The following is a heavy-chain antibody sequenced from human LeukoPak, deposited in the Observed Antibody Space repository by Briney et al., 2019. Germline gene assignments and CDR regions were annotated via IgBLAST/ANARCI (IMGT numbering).Heavy chain of an antibody. CDR1: GASISDTNW. D-gene: IGHD5-12*01. CDR2: VSHNGNT. CDR3: ARDGYSAYDRDLDH. J-gene: IGHJ4*02. Sequence: SETLSLTCTISGASISDTNWWTWVRQPPGKGLEWIGEVSHNGNTNYSPSLKSRVTISVDKSKNQFSLRLDSVTAADTAVYYCARDGYSAYDRDLDHWGQGALVTVSS. V-gene: IGHV4-4*02.